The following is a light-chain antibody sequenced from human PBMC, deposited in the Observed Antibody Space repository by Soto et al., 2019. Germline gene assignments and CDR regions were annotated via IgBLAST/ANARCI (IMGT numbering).Light chain of an antibody. CDR3: QQYGSSPFT. J-gene: IGKJ5*01. Sequence: EIVLTQSPATLSLYPGERATLSCRASQSVTSYLAWYQQRPGQAPRLLIYDASRRATGIPARFSGSGSGTEFTLTISRLEPEDFAVYYCQQYGSSPFTFGQGTRLEIK. V-gene: IGKV3-20*01. CDR2: DAS. CDR1: QSVTSY.